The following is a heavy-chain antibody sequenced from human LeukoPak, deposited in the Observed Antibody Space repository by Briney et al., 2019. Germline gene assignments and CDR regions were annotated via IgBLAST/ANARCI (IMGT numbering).Heavy chain of an antibody. CDR2: INSDGINT. V-gene: IGHV3-74*01. J-gene: IGHJ5*02. CDR1: GFTFSSYS. Sequence: GGSLRLSCAASGFTFSSYSMNWVRQAPGKGLVWVSRINSDGINTGYADSVKGRFTISRDNAKNTLNLQMNSLRAEDTAVYYCARDLGQYYDTSDNWFDPWGQGTLVTVSS. CDR3: ARDLGQYYDTSDNWFDP. D-gene: IGHD3-22*01.